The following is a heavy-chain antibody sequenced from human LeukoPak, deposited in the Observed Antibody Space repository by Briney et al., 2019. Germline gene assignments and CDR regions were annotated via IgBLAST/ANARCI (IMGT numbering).Heavy chain of an antibody. CDR1: GFIFSNYG. CDR3: ARFVAAAGTRPYYFDY. D-gene: IGHD6-13*01. V-gene: IGHV3-48*03. Sequence: PGGSLRLSCAASGFIFSNYGMNWVRQAPGKGLEWVSYISSSGSNMYYADSVKGRFTISRDNAENSLYLQMNSLRAEDTALYYCARFVAAAGTRPYYFDYWGQGTLVTVSS. CDR2: ISSSGSNM. J-gene: IGHJ4*02.